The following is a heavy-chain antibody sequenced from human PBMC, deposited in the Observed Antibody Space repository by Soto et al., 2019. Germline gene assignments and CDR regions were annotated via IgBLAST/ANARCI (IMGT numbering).Heavy chain of an antibody. CDR3: ARDLFDYGDYGSFWYFDL. V-gene: IGHV4-4*07. J-gene: IGHJ2*01. Sequence: QVQLQESGPGLVKPSETLSLTCTVSGGSISSYYWSWIRQPAGKGLEWIGRIYTSGSTNYNPSLKSRVTMSVDTSKNQFSLKLSSVTAADTAVYYCARDLFDYGDYGSFWYFDLWGRGTLVTVSS. CDR1: GGSISSYY. CDR2: IYTSGST. D-gene: IGHD4-17*01.